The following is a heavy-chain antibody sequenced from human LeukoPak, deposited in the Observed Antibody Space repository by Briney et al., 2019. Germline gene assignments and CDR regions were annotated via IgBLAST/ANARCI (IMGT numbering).Heavy chain of an antibody. J-gene: IGHJ4*02. CDR1: GFTFSNYG. V-gene: IGHV3-30*18. D-gene: IGHD3-10*01. Sequence: GGSLRLSCAASGFTFSNYGMHWVRQAPGKGLEWVAVISSDGSNKYYADSVKGRFTISRDNSKNTLFLQMNSLRAEDTAVYYCAKDGLWFGDLTYFDYWGQGTLVTVSS. CDR2: ISSDGSNK. CDR3: AKDGLWFGDLTYFDY.